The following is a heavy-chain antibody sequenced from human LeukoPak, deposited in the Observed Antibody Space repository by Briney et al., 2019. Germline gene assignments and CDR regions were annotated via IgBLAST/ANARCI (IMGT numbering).Heavy chain of an antibody. Sequence: GGSLRLSCAASGLTFSSHAMSWVRQAPGKGLEWVTAISGSGGTTYYADFVKGRFTISRDNSKNTVYLQLNSLRAEDTAVYFCAKETTTGITPGIDYWGQGTLVTVSS. V-gene: IGHV3-23*01. D-gene: IGHD4-23*01. CDR3: AKETTTGITPGIDY. CDR2: ISGSGGTT. CDR1: GLTFSSHA. J-gene: IGHJ4*02.